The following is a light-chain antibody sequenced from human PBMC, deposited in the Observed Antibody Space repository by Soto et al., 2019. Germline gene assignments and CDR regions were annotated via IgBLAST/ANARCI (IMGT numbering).Light chain of an antibody. V-gene: IGLV3-9*01. CDR2: RDS. CDR1: NIGSKN. J-gene: IGLJ1*01. CDR3: QVWDSSTDV. Sequence: SYALTQPHSVSAALRQTARITCGGNNIGSKNVHRYEQKLGQAPVLVIYRDSNRPSGIPERFSGSNSGNTTTLTISRAQAGDEADYYCQVWDSSTDVFGTGTKVTVL.